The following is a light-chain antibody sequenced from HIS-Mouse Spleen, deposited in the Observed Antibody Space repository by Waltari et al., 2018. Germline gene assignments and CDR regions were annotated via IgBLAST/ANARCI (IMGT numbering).Light chain of an antibody. CDR1: SSDVGSYNL. CDR3: CSYAGSSTFVVV. V-gene: IGLV2-23*03. CDR2: EGS. J-gene: IGLJ2*01. Sequence: QSALTQPASVSGSPGQSITISCTGPSSDVGSYNLVPWYQQHPGKAPKLMLYEGSKRPSGVSNRFSGSKSGNTASLTISGLQAEDEADYYCCSYAGSSTFVVVFGGGTKLTVL.